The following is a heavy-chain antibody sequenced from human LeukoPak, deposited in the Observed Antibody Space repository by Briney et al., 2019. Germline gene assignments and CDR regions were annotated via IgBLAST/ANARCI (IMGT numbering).Heavy chain of an antibody. D-gene: IGHD3-3*01. V-gene: IGHV4-38-2*02. CDR2: IYHTGST. J-gene: IGHJ3*02. CDR3: AREPSITIFGVGDAFDI. CDR1: GHSIINSFY. Sequence: PSETLFLTCTVSGHSIINSFYWGWIRQPPGKGLEWIGSIYHTGSTYYNPSLKSRVTISVDTSKNQFSLKLSSVTAADTAVYYCAREPSITIFGVGDAFDIWGQGTMVTVSS.